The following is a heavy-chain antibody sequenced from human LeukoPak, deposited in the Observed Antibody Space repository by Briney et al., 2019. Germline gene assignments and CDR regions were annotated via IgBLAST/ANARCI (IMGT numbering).Heavy chain of an antibody. D-gene: IGHD6-13*01. V-gene: IGHV1-69*01. Sequence: ASVKVSCTASGRTFSSYAISWVRRAPGQGLELMGGIIPIFGTANYAQKFQGRVTITADESTSTAYMELSSLRSEDTAVYYCARVGASSSWYVRGMDVWGQGTTVTVSS. CDR2: IIPIFGTA. J-gene: IGHJ6*02. CDR3: ARVGASSSWYVRGMDV. CDR1: GRTFSSYA.